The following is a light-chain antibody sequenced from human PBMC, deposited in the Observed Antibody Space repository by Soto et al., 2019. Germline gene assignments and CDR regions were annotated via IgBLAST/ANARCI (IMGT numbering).Light chain of an antibody. CDR3: QQYNNRPPLT. J-gene: IGKJ4*01. Sequence: EIVMTQSPATLSVSPGERATLSCRASQSVGSKLAGYQQKPGQAPRLLIYGASTRATGIPARFSGSGSGTKFTLTISSLESEDFAVYYCQQYNNRPPLTFGGGTKVEIK. CDR1: QSVGSK. CDR2: GAS. V-gene: IGKV3-15*01.